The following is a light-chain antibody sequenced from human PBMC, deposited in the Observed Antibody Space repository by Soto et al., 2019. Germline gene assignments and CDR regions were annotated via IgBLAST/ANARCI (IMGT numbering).Light chain of an antibody. CDR3: SSYTSASRYV. V-gene: IGLV2-18*02. Sequence: QSVLTQPPSVSGSPGQSVTISCTGTSSDVGKYDRVSWYQQPPGTAPRLIMYEVTSRPSGVPARFSGSKSGNTASLTISGLQAEDEADYFCSSYTSASRYVFGAGTKVTVL. CDR2: EVT. J-gene: IGLJ1*01. CDR1: SSDVGKYDR.